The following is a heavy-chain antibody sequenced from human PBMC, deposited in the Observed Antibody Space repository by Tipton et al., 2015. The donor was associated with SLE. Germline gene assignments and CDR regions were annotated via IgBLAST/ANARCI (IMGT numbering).Heavy chain of an antibody. CDR2: IYYSGSN. J-gene: IGHJ1*01. Sequence: TLSLTCTVSGGSISTSSYYWGWIRQPPGKGLEWIGSIYYSGSNYYNPSLKSRVTMSVDTSKNQFSLKLSSVTAADTAVYYCARRSGWYEYFQHWGQGILVTVSS. D-gene: IGHD6-19*01. V-gene: IGHV4-39*01. CDR3: ARRSGWYEYFQH. CDR1: GGSISTSSYY.